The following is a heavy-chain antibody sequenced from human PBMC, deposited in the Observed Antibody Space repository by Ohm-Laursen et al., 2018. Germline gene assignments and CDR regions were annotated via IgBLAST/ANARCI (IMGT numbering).Heavy chain of an antibody. CDR1: GYTFTSYD. CDR3: ALDCGDRQFDY. D-gene: IGHD4-17*01. V-gene: IGHV1-8*01. Sequence: PSAKVSCKASGYTFTSYDINWVRQATGQGLEWMGWMNPNSGNTGSAQKFQGRVTMTRTNSISTAYMELSSLRAEDTAVYYCALDCGDRQFDYWGQGTLVTISS. CDR2: MNPNSGNT. J-gene: IGHJ4*02.